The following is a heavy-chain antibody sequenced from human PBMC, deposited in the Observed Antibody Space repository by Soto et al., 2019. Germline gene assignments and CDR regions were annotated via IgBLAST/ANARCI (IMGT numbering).Heavy chain of an antibody. V-gene: IGHV1-69*04. CDR2: IIPILGIA. J-gene: IGHJ5*02. D-gene: IGHD2-2*01. CDR1: GGTFSSYT. CDR3: AREYYCSSTSCYGENWFDP. Sequence: GASVKVSCKASGGTFSSYTISWVRQAPGQGLEWMGRIIPILGIANYAQKFQGRVTITADKSTSTAYMELSSLRSEDTAVYYCAREYYCSSTSCYGENWFDPWGQGTLVTVSS.